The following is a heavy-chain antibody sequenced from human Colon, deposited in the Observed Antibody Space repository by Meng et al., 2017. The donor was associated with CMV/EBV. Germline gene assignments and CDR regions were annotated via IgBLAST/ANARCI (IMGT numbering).Heavy chain of an antibody. J-gene: IGHJ3*02. D-gene: IGHD1-26*01. CDR2: TANKADGYLT. CDR3: TRGHSGVDIYAFDI. Sequence: GGSLRLSCAASGFTFSTHSMSWVRLAPGKGLEWVGRTANKADGYLTEYATSVKGRFTFSRDDSKNSLFLQMNSLKSDDTALYYCTRGHSGVDIYAFDIWGQGTMVTVSS. CDR1: GFTFSTHS. V-gene: IGHV3-72*01.